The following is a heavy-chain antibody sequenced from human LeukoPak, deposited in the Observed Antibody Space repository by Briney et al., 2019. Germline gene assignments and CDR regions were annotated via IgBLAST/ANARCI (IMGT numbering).Heavy chain of an antibody. J-gene: IGHJ4*02. D-gene: IGHD6-19*01. V-gene: IGHV3-11*04. CDR2: ISSSGTTM. Sequence: GGSLRLSCAASGFTFSDHYMSWVRQAPGRGLEWLSSISSSGTTMYYADSVKGRFTISRDNTKNSMFLQMNSLRVEDTAVYYCARDLSSVAGKDRTDYWGQGTLVTVSS. CDR1: GFTFSDHY. CDR3: ARDLSSVAGKDRTDY.